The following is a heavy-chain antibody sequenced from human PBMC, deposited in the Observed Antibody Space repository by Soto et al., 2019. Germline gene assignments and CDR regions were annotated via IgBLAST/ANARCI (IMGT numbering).Heavy chain of an antibody. V-gene: IGHV3-33*01. J-gene: IGHJ5*02. CDR1: GFTFSSYG. CDR2: IWYDGSNK. CDR3: ARESFIALTIFGAPRWFDP. Sequence: GGSLRLSCAASGFTFSSYGMHWVRQAPGKGLEWVAVIWYDGSNKYYADSVKGRFTISRDNSKNTLYLQMNSLRAEDTAVYYCARESFIALTIFGAPRWFDPWGQGTLVTVSS. D-gene: IGHD3-3*01.